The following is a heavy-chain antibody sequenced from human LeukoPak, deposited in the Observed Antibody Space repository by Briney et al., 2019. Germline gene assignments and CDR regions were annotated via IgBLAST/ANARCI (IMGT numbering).Heavy chain of an antibody. V-gene: IGHV3-7*03. D-gene: IGHD2-2*01. CDR1: GFTFSSYW. CDR3: AKSLGYCSSTSCYGNDY. Sequence: GGSLRLSCAASGFTFSSYWMSWVRQAPGKGLEWVANIKKDGSEEYYVDSVKGRFTISRDNAKNSLYLQMNSLRAEDTAVYYCAKSLGYCSSTSCYGNDYWGQGTLVTVSS. CDR2: IKKDGSEE. J-gene: IGHJ4*02.